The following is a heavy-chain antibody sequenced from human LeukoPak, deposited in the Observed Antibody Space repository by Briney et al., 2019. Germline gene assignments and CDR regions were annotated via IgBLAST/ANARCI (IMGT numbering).Heavy chain of an antibody. CDR3: ARGHYDVLTSSYKWTPDY. CDR1: GFTFSSYA. Sequence: GGSLRLSCAASGFTFSSYAMSWVRQAPGKGLEWVTSITSGGGYTYYADSVKGRFTTSRDNAKNSLSLRLDSLRAEDTAVYYCARGHYDVLTSSYKWTPDYWGQGTLVTVSS. CDR2: ITSGGGYT. D-gene: IGHD3-9*01. J-gene: IGHJ4*02. V-gene: IGHV3-21*06.